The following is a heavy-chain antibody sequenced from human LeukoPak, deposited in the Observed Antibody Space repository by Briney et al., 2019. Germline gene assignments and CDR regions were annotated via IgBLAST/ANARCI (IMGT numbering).Heavy chain of an antibody. CDR3: ARGRGGGHFDY. J-gene: IGHJ4*02. Sequence: ASVKVSCKTSGYTFTSYDINWVRQATGQGPEWMGWMNPNTGSTDYAQKFQGRVTMTRDTSISTAYMELSSLRSEDPAVYYCARGRGGGHFDYWGQGTLVSVSS. CDR2: MNPNTGST. D-gene: IGHD3-10*01. V-gene: IGHV1-8*01. CDR1: GYTFTSYD.